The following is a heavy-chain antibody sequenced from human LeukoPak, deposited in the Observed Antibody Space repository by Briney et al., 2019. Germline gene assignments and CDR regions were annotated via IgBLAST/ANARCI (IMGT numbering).Heavy chain of an antibody. CDR2: MNPNSGNT. D-gene: IGHD5-12*01. J-gene: IGHJ4*02. Sequence: ASVKVSCKASGYTFTSYDINWVRQATGQGLEWMGWMNPNSGNTGYAQKFQGRVTMTRNTSISTAYMELSSLRSEDTAVYYCARPLRLARSGYDSPGYWGQGTLVTVSS. CDR1: GYTFTSYD. CDR3: ARPLRLARSGYDSPGY. V-gene: IGHV1-8*01.